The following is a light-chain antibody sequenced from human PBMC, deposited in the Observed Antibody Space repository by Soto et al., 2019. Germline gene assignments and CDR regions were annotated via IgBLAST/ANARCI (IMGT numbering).Light chain of an antibody. CDR3: QQYYSYPWT. V-gene: IGKV3-20*01. J-gene: IGKJ1*01. CDR1: RSVTSY. CDR2: DAS. Sequence: DIVLTQSPVTLSLSPGERATLSCRASRSVTSYFAWYQQKPGQAPRLLIYDASTRATGIPDRFSGSGSGTDFTLTISRLEPEDFATYYCQQYYSYPWTFGQGTKVEIK.